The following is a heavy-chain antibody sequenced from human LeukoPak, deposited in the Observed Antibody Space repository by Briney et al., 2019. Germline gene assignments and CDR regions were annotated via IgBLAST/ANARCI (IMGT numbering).Heavy chain of an antibody. J-gene: IGHJ4*02. CDR2: MSYDGRNE. CDR1: GFTFSTYA. V-gene: IGHV3-30*14. D-gene: IGHD5-12*01. CDR3: ASPYSGYDYNFDH. Sequence: PGRSLRLSCADSGFTFSTYAMHWVRQAPGKGLEWVAVMSYDGRNEYYADSVKGRFTISRDNSKNTLFLQMSSLRTEDTAVYYCASPYSGYDYNFDHWGQGTLVTVSS.